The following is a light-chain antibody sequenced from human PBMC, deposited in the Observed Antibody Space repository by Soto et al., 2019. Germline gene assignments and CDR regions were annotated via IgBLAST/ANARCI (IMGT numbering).Light chain of an antibody. J-gene: IGLJ2*01. CDR1: SSDVGVYTY. CDR2: GVT. Sequence: QSALTQPPSASGSPGQSVTISCTGTSSDVGVYTYVSWYQQHPGKAPKLLIYGVTKRPSGVPDRFSGSKSGSTASLTVSGLQAEDEADYYCSSYAGSNNLVFGGGTKLTVL. V-gene: IGLV2-8*01. CDR3: SSYAGSNNLV.